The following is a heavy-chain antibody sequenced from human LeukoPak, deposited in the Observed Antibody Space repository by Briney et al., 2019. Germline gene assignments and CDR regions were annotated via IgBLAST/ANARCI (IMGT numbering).Heavy chain of an antibody. V-gene: IGHV3-64*01. Sequence: GSLRLSCAASGFTFNNYAINWVRQAPGKGLEFVSAISGDGGTTIYANSVKGRFTISRDNSKNTLYLQLGSLRGEDMGVYYCARVAIDHYYHYYDYWGQGTLVTVSS. D-gene: IGHD1-26*01. CDR2: ISGDGGTT. CDR3: ARVAIDHYYHYYDY. CDR1: GFTFNNYA. J-gene: IGHJ4*02.